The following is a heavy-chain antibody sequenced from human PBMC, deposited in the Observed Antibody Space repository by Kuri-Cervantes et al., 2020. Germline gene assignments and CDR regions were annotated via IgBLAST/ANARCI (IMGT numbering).Heavy chain of an antibody. D-gene: IGHD3-3*01. V-gene: IGHV4-59*01. CDR1: GGSISSYY. CDR3: ARWVYYDFWSGPSYDAFDI. Sequence: ESLKISCTVSGGSISSYYWSWIRQPPGKGLEWIGYIYYSGSTNYNPSLKSRVTISVDTSKNQFSLKLSSVTAADTAVYYCARWVYYDFWSGPSYDAFDIWGQGTMVTVSS. CDR2: IYYSGST. J-gene: IGHJ3*02.